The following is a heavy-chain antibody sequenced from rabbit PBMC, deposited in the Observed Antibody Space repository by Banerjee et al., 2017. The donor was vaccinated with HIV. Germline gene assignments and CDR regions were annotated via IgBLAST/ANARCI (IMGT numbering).Heavy chain of an antibody. V-gene: IGHV1S40*01. Sequence: QSLEESGGDLVKPGASLTLTCTASGFSFSSSYYMSWVRQAPGKGLEWIGHINTGSGSTYYASWAKGRFTISKTSSTTVTLQLTSLTVADTATYFCARKLSLWGQGTLVTVS. CDR1: GFSFSSSYY. D-gene: IGHD7-1*01. CDR2: INTGSGST. CDR3: ARKLSL. J-gene: IGHJ3*01.